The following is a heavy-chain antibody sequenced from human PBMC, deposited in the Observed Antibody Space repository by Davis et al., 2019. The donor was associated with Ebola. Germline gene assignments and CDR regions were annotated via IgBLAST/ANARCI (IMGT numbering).Heavy chain of an antibody. Sequence: SETLSLTCTVSGGSISTYDWSWTRQPPGKGLEWIGYLYFRGSTTYNPSHKSRVTLSVDTSKNHFSLKLISVTAADTAVYYCARGLMVRGVIFYYGMDVWGQGTTVTVSS. V-gene: IGHV4-59*13. CDR2: LYFRGST. CDR3: ARGLMVRGVIFYYGMDV. J-gene: IGHJ6*02. CDR1: GGSISTYD. D-gene: IGHD3-10*01.